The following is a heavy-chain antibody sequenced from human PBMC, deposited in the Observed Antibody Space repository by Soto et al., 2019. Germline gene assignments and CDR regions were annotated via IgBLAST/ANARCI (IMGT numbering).Heavy chain of an antibody. Sequence: GASVKVSCKASGYTFTSYGISCVRQAPGQGLEWMGWISAYNGNTSYAQKFQGRVTMTRDTSTSTVYMELSSLRSEDTAVYYCARVRVMGYDFWSGYFDYWGPGTLVTVSS. CDR1: GYTFTSYG. D-gene: IGHD3-3*01. V-gene: IGHV1-18*01. J-gene: IGHJ4*02. CDR2: ISAYNGNT. CDR3: ARVRVMGYDFWSGYFDY.